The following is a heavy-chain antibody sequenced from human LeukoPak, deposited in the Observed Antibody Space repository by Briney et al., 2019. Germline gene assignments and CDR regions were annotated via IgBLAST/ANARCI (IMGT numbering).Heavy chain of an antibody. Sequence: TSETLSLTCAVYGGSFSGYYWSWIRQPPGKGLEWIGEINHSGSTNYNPSLKSRVTISVDTSKNQFSLKLSSVTAADTAVYYCAGRLPYYYDSSGYGYWGQGTLVTVSS. V-gene: IGHV4-34*01. D-gene: IGHD3-22*01. J-gene: IGHJ4*02. CDR1: GGSFSGYY. CDR2: INHSGST. CDR3: AGRLPYYYDSSGYGY.